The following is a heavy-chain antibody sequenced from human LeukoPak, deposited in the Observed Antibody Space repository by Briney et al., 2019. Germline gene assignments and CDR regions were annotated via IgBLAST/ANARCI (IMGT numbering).Heavy chain of an antibody. Sequence: QSGGSLRLSCAASGFTVSSYAMHWVRQAPGKGLEWVAVISYDGSNKYYADSVKGRFTISRDNAKNTLSLQMNSLRADDTAVYYCISDHTGHDDYWGQGTLVTVSS. D-gene: IGHD1-1*01. CDR2: ISYDGSNK. CDR1: GFTVSSYA. CDR3: ISDHTGHDDY. V-gene: IGHV3-30-3*01. J-gene: IGHJ4*02.